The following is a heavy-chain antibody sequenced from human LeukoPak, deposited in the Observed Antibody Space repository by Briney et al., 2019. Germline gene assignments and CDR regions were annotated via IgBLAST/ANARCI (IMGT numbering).Heavy chain of an antibody. V-gene: IGHV3-74*01. D-gene: IGHD3-16*02. Sequence: GGSLRLSCAASGFTFSSYWMHWVRQAPGKGLVWVSHINPDGTTTNYADSVKGRFTISGDNAKNTLYLQMNSLRAEDTAVYYCARDYDYTWGSNHYDAFDIWGQGTMVTVSP. CDR3: ARDYDYTWGSNHYDAFDI. CDR2: INPDGTTT. J-gene: IGHJ3*02. CDR1: GFTFSSYW.